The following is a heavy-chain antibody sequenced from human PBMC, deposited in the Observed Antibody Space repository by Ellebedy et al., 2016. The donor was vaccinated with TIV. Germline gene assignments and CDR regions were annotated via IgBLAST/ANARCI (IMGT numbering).Heavy chain of an antibody. CDR1: GFTFSIYW. CDR3: ARDNYFWSAFDY. Sequence: PGGSLRLSCAASGFTFSIYWMSWVRQAPGKGLECVANIKQDGSEKSYVDSVKGRFTISRDNAKNSLYLQMNSLRVEDTAVYYCARDNYFWSAFDYWGQGTLVTVSS. V-gene: IGHV3-7*01. CDR2: IKQDGSEK. J-gene: IGHJ4*02. D-gene: IGHD3-3*01.